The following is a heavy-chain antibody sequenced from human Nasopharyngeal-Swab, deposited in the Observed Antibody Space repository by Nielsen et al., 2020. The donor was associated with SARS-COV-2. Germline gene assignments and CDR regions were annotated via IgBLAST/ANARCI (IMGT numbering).Heavy chain of an antibody. CDR2: IIPIFGTA. CDR3: ARVSGDGYNFDY. CDR1: GGTFSIYA. V-gene: IGHV1-69*13. J-gene: IGHJ4*02. Sequence: SVKVSCKAPGGTFSIYAISWVRQVPGQGLEWMGGIIPIFGTANYAQKFQGRVTITADESTSTAYMELSSLRSEDTAVYYCARVSGDGYNFDYWGQGTLVTVSS. D-gene: IGHD5-24*01.